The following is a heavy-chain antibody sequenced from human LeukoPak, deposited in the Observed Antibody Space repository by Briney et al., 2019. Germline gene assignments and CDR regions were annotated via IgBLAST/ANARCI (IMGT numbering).Heavy chain of an antibody. CDR2: IYYSGST. Sequence: SGTLSLTCTVSGGSISSGGYYWSWIRQHPGKGLEWIGYIYYSGSTYYNPSLKSRVTISVDTSKNQFSLKLSSVTAADTAVYYCARDGGLDPYYFDYWGQGTLVTVSS. V-gene: IGHV4-31*03. CDR3: ARDGGLDPYYFDY. D-gene: IGHD3-16*01. CDR1: GGSISSGGYY. J-gene: IGHJ4*02.